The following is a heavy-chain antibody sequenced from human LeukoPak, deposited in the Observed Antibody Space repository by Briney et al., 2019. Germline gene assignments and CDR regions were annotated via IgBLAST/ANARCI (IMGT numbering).Heavy chain of an antibody. Sequence: GRSLRLSCAASGFTFDDYAMHWVRQAPGKGLEWVSGISWNSGSIGYADSVKGRFTISRDNAKNSLYLQMNSLRAEDTAVYYCAKDTIAAAGWDVDYWGQGTLVTVSS. V-gene: IGHV3-9*01. CDR2: ISWNSGSI. J-gene: IGHJ4*02. D-gene: IGHD6-13*01. CDR1: GFTFDDYA. CDR3: AKDTIAAAGWDVDY.